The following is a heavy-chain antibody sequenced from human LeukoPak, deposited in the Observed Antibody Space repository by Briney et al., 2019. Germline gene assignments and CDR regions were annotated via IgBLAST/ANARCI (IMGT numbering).Heavy chain of an antibody. D-gene: IGHD1-26*01. CDR3: ARDVGASAPDAFDI. J-gene: IGHJ3*02. Sequence: GGSLRLSCAASGFTFSSYSMNWVRQAPGKGLEWVSYISSSSSTIYYADSVKGRFTISRDNAKNSLYLQMNSLRAEDTDVYYCARDVGASAPDAFDIWGQGTMVTVSS. CDR2: ISSSSSTI. V-gene: IGHV3-48*04. CDR1: GFTFSSYS.